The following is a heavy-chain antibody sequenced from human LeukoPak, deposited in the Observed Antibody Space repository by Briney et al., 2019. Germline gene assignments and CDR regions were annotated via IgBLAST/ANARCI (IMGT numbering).Heavy chain of an antibody. V-gene: IGHV4-4*07. CDR1: GGSISSYY. J-gene: IGHJ4*02. CDR2: IYTSGST. CDR3: ARDRYDSSGYYYYDY. D-gene: IGHD3-22*01. Sequence: SETLSLPCTVSGGSISSYYWSWIRQPAGKGLEWIGRIYTSGSTNYNPSLKSRVTMSVDTSKNQFSLKLSSVTAADTAVYYCARDRYDSSGYYYYDYWGQGTMVNVSS.